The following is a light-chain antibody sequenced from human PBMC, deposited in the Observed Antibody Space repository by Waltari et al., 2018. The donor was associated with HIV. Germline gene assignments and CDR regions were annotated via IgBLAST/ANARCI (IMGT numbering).Light chain of an antibody. CDR3: LLSYSGGPWV. J-gene: IGLJ3*02. Sequence: QAVVTQEPSLTVSPGDTVTLTCGSSTGAVTSGHYPYWFQQKPGQAPTAVIYDAKNKHALTPARFSGSLVGDKAALTLSGAQPEDEADYYCLLSYSGGPWVFGGGTKLTVL. V-gene: IGLV7-46*01. CDR2: DAK. CDR1: TGAVTSGHY.